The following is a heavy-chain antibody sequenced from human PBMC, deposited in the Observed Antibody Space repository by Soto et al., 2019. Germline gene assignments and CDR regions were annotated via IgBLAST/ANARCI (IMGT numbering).Heavy chain of an antibody. Sequence: QVQLQESGPGLVKASETLCFTCTVSGDSVSSGNHYWAWIRQPPGKGLEWIEYIYYSGTTNYNPSLKSRVTMSVDPSTNQFSLKLTSLTAADTAVYYCARVGRRSYAYPSDFYYCLDVLGLGTKVTVSS. CDR1: GDSVSSGNHY. J-gene: IGHJ6*02. V-gene: IGHV4-61*01. D-gene: IGHD3-16*01. CDR3: ARVGRRSYAYPSDFYYCLDV. CDR2: IYYSGTT.